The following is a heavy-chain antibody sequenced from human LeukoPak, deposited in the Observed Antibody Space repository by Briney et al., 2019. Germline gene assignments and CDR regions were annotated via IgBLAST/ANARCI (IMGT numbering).Heavy chain of an antibody. D-gene: IGHD5-18*01. J-gene: IGHJ1*01. CDR3: ARSGYSYTLDH. Sequence: GGSLRLSCAASGFSFSTFWMSWVRQAPGKGLEWVANTKGDDSEKYYVESVQGRFTISRDNAKNSLYLHMNSLRAEDTALYYCARSGYSYTLDHWGQGSLVVVSS. CDR1: GFSFSTFW. CDR2: TKGDDSEK. V-gene: IGHV3-7*01.